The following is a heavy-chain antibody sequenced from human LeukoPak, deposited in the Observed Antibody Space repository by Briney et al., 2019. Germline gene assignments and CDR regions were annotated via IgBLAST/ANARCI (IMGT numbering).Heavy chain of an antibody. CDR1: GFTFSSYW. CDR3: AKDPGHCTSTFCYTNY. J-gene: IGHJ4*02. D-gene: IGHD2-2*02. CDR2: IKHDGSEK. Sequence: GGSLRLSCAVSGFTFSSYWMSWVRQAPGKGLEWVANIKHDGSEKNYVDSVKGRFIISRDNAKNSLYLQMNSLRVEDTAVYYCAKDPGHCTSTFCYTNYWGQGTLVTVSS. V-gene: IGHV3-7*04.